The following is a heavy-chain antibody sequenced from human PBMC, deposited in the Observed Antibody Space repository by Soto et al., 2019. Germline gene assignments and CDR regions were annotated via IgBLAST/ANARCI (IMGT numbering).Heavy chain of an antibody. D-gene: IGHD2-15*01. CDR1: GGTFSSYA. V-gene: IGHV1-69*13. CDR3: ARACSGGSCYRRYYFDY. J-gene: IGHJ4*02. Sequence: GASVKVSCKASGGTFSSYAISWVRQAPGQGLEWMGGIIPIFGTANYAQKFQGRVTITADESTSTAYMELSSLRSEDTAVYYCARACSGGSCYRRYYFDYWGQGTLVTVS. CDR2: IIPIFGTA.